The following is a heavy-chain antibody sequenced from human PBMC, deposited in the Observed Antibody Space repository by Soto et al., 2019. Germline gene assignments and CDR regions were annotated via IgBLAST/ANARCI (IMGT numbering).Heavy chain of an antibody. CDR2: IYSGGST. CDR1: GFTVSSNY. D-gene: IGHD6-6*01. V-gene: IGHV3-53*01. Sequence: WGSLRLSCAASGFTVSSNYMSWVRQAPGKGLEWVSVIYSGGSTYYADSVKGRFTISRDNSKNTLYLQMNSLRAEDTAVYYCARGIAARYYYYYYGMDVWGQGTTVTVSS. CDR3: ARGIAARYYYYYYGMDV. J-gene: IGHJ6*02.